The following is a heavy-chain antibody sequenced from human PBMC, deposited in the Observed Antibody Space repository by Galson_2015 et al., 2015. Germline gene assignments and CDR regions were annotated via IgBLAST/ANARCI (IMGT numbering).Heavy chain of an antibody. Sequence: SVKVSCKASGGTFSSYAISWVRQAPGQGLEWMGGIIPIFGIANYAQKFQGRVTITSDKSTSTAYMELSSLRSEDTAVYYCARAGNDYYDSSGYFDDAFDIWGQGTMVTVSS. CDR1: GGTFSSYA. V-gene: IGHV1-69*10. CDR3: ARAGNDYYDSSGYFDDAFDI. CDR2: IIPIFGIA. D-gene: IGHD3-22*01. J-gene: IGHJ3*02.